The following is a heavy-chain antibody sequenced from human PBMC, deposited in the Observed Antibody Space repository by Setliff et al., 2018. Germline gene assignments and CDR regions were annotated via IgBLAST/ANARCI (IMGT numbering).Heavy chain of an antibody. CDR1: GFTFSTHA. V-gene: IGHV3-33*01. J-gene: IGHJ4*02. CDR3: ARTCSGSGCYAGLES. Sequence: SLRLSCAPSGFTFSTHAMHWARQAPGKGLDWVAMIWSDGNTTYYADSVKGRFTISRDNSKNTLYLQMNSLRPEDTAVSYCARTCSGSGCYAGLESWGQGTPVTVSS. CDR2: IWSDGNTT. D-gene: IGHD2-15*01.